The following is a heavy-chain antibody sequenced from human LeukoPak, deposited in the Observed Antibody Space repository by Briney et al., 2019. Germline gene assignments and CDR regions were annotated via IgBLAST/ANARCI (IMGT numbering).Heavy chain of an antibody. CDR3: ARLRDDILTGYFDY. CDR1: GYTFTGYY. D-gene: IGHD3-9*01. CDR2: INPNSGDT. Sequence: ASVKVSCKASGYTFTGYYMNWVRQAPGQGLEWMGWINPNSGDTNYAQKFQGRLTMTRDTSISTAYMELSSLRSDDTAVYYCARLRDDILTGYFDYWGQGTLVTVSS. V-gene: IGHV1-2*02. J-gene: IGHJ4*02.